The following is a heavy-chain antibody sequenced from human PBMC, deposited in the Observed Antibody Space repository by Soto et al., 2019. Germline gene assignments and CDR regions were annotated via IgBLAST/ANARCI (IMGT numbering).Heavy chain of an antibody. D-gene: IGHD3-22*01. Sequence: PSETLSLTCAVYGGSFSGYSWSWIRQPPGKGLEWIGEINHTGSTNYNPSLKSRVTISVDTSKNQFSLKLISVTAADTAVYYCARVSTYYFDSSGSYTSDYWGQGTLVTVSS. V-gene: IGHV4-34*01. CDR2: INHTGST. CDR1: GGSFSGYS. CDR3: ARVSTYYFDSSGSYTSDY. J-gene: IGHJ4*02.